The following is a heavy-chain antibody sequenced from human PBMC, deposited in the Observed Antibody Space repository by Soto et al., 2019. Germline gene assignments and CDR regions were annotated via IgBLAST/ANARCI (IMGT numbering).Heavy chain of an antibody. CDR2: ISYDGSNK. V-gene: IGHV3-30*18. D-gene: IGHD6-25*01. Sequence: GGSLRLSCAASGFTFSNFGMHWVRQAPGKGLEWVALISYDGSNKYYADSVKGRFTISRDSTKNTLSLQINSLRAEDSAVYYCAKDLHSSGWAAYNFDYRGQGTLVTVSS. J-gene: IGHJ4*02. CDR3: AKDLHSSGWAAYNFDY. CDR1: GFTFSNFG.